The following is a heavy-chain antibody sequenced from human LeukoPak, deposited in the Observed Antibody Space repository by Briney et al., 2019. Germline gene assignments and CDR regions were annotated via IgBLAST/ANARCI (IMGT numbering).Heavy chain of an antibody. CDR1: GFTFADYA. J-gene: IGHJ2*01. D-gene: IGHD7-27*01. CDR3: TRNNWGGRYFDL. CDR2: IRSKAFGGTT. V-gene: IGHV3-49*04. Sequence: GGSLRLSCTASGFTFADYAMSWVRQAPGKGLQWVGLIRSKAFGGTTEYAASVQGRFTISRDDSQSIAYLQMNSLKTEDTAVYYCTRNNWGGRYFDLWGRGTLVTVSS.